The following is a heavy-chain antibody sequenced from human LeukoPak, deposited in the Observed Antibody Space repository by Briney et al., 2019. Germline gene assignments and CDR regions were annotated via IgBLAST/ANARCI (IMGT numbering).Heavy chain of an antibody. J-gene: IGHJ4*02. D-gene: IGHD3-10*01. CDR1: GDSISSYY. V-gene: IGHV4-59*08. Sequence: SETLSLTCTVSGDSISSYYWSWIRQPPGKGLEWIGSLYHSGNTYYNPSLKSRVTISVDTSKNQFSLKLSSVTAADTAVYYCARKGSGGRVDYWGQGTLVTVSS. CDR2: LYHSGNT. CDR3: ARKGSGGRVDY.